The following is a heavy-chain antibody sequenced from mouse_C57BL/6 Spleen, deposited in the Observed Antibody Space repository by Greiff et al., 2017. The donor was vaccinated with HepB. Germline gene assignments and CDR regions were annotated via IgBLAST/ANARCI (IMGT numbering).Heavy chain of an antibody. J-gene: IGHJ4*01. CDR1: GYTFTSYW. CDR2: INPSSGYT. V-gene: IGHV1-7*01. D-gene: IGHD1-1*01. Sequence: VQLQQSGAELAKPGASVKLSCKASGYTFTSYWMHWVKQRPGQGLEWIGYINPSSGYTKYNQKFKDTATLTADKSSSTAYMQLSSLTYEDSAVYYGARELYGSSGPGAMDYWGQGTSVTVSS. CDR3: ARELYGSSGPGAMDY.